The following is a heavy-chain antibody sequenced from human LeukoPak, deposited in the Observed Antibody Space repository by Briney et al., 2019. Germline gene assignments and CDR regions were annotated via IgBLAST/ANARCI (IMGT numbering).Heavy chain of an antibody. CDR2: FDPEDGET. CDR1: GYTLTELS. J-gene: IGHJ6*02. V-gene: IGHV1-24*01. CDR3: ATASYGDYLYYYYGMDV. D-gene: IGHD4-17*01. Sequence: GASVKVSCKVSGYTLTELSMHWVRQAPGKGLEWMGGFDPEDGETIYAQKFQGRVTMTEDTSTDTAYMELSSLRSEDTAVYYCATASYGDYLYYYYGMDVWGQGTTVTVSS.